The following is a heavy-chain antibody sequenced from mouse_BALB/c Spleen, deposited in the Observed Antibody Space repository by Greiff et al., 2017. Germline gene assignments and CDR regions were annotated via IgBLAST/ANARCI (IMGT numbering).Heavy chain of an antibody. Sequence: VQLQHSGPELVKPGASVKVSCKASGYSFTDYNMYWVKQSHGKSLEWIGNIDPYYGGTSYNQKFKGKATLTVDKSSSTAYMQLKSLTSEDSAVYYCARWSKLEGAMDYWGQGTSVTVSS. CDR2: IDPYYGGT. CDR3: ARWSKLEGAMDY. D-gene: IGHD1-1*02. V-gene: IGHV1S135*01. J-gene: IGHJ4*01. CDR1: GYSFTDYN.